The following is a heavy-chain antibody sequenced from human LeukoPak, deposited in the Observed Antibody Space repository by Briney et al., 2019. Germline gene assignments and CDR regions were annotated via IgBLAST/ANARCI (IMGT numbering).Heavy chain of an antibody. V-gene: IGHV1-8*01. CDR2: MNPNSGNT. D-gene: IGHD3-3*01. J-gene: IGHJ4*02. CDR3: ATIRITIFGVVTQGFDY. CDR1: GYTFTSYD. Sequence: ASVKVSCKASGYTFTSYDINWVRQATGQGLEWMGWMNPNSGNTGYAQKFQGRVTMTRNTSISTAYMELRSLRSDDTAVYYCATIRITIFGVVTQGFDYWGQGTLVTVSS.